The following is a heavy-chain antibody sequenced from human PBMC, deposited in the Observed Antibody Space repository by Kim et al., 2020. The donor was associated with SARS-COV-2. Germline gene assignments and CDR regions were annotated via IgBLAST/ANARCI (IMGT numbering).Heavy chain of an antibody. CDR3: ARDRRGSYSGIDY. V-gene: IGHV3-21*01. J-gene: IGHJ4*02. D-gene: IGHD1-26*01. Sequence: YADSVKGRFTIARDNAKNSLYLQINSLRAEDTAVYYCARDRRGSYSGIDYWGQGTLVTVSS.